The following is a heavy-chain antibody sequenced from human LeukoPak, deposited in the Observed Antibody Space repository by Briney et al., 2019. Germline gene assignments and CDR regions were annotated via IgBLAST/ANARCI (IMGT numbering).Heavy chain of an antibody. CDR2: IKSDGKT. D-gene: IGHD3-22*01. Sequence: GGSLRLSCEASGFTFSRYWMHWVRQAPGKGLVWVSRIKSDGKTNYAASVKGRFTIPRDNAKNTVSLQMDSLRAEDTGVYYCARAPSEVGGYYPEYFRHWGQGTLVTVSS. V-gene: IGHV3-74*01. CDR3: ARAPSEVGGYYPEYFRH. J-gene: IGHJ1*01. CDR1: GFTFSRYW.